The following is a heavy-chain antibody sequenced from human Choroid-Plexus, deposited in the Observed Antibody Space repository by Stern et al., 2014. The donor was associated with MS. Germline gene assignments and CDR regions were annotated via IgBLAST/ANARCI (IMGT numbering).Heavy chain of an antibody. J-gene: IGHJ5*02. D-gene: IGHD2/OR15-2a*01. V-gene: IGHV3-30*18. CDR3: AKDRQYLTYFFDH. CDR1: GFTFGSCA. Sequence: VQLVESGGGVVQPGRPLRLSCVASGFTFGSCAMHWVRQAPGKGLEWVDGGSYDGSNKYYADSVKGRFNISRDNSQNTLYMQMSSLRPEDTAVYYCAKDRQYLTYFFDHWGQGSLVTVSS. CDR2: GSYDGSNK.